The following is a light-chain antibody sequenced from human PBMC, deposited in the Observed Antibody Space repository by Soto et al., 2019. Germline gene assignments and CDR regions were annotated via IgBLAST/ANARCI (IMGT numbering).Light chain of an antibody. CDR1: SSEVGAYNY. Sequence: QSVLTQPASVSGSPGQSITISCTGASSEVGAYNYISWYQQHPGKAPELIIYDVSNRPSGVSNRFSGSKSGNTASLTISGLQAEDEADYFCALYANGVTIERVFGGGTNVTVL. CDR3: ALYANGVTIERV. J-gene: IGLJ2*01. V-gene: IGLV2-14*03. CDR2: DVS.